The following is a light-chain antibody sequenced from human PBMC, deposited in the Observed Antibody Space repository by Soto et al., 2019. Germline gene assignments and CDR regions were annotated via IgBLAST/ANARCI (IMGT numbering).Light chain of an antibody. CDR2: DAS. CDR1: QDVRKY. J-gene: IGKJ1*01. CDR3: QQYNSYPS. Sequence: DIQMTQSPSSLSASVGDRVTITCQASQDVRKYLSWYQQKARKAPKLLIYDASNLETGVPSRFSGSGSGTDFTFTISSLQPEDIATYYCQQYNSYPSFGQGTKVEIK. V-gene: IGKV1-33*01.